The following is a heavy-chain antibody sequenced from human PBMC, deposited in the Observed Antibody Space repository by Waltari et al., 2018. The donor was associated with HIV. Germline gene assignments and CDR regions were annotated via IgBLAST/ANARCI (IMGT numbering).Heavy chain of an antibody. J-gene: IGHJ2*01. CDR2: IYYTGRA. V-gene: IGHV4-39*01. CDR1: GGSVSSSSYF. CDR3: ARHALRVGAAYWNFDL. Sequence: QLQLQESGPGLVKPSETLSLTCTVSGGSVSSSSYFWGWIRQPPGKGLEWVGRIYYTGRAYYTPSLKSGVTISVDTSKNQFSLKVTSVTAADTAVYYCARHALRVGAAYWNFDLWGRGTLVTVSS. D-gene: IGHD1-26*01.